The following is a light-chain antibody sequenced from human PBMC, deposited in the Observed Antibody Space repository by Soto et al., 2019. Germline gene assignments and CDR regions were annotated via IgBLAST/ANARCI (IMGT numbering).Light chain of an antibody. CDR3: QQYHDWPWT. V-gene: IGKV3-15*01. CDR1: QYISSN. Sequence: EIVMTQSPDTLSVSPGERATVSCRASQYISSNLAWYQQKPGQAPRLLIYGASARATDIPARFSGSGSGPECTLTISGLQSEDFALYYCQQYHDWPWTFGQGTKVESK. CDR2: GAS. J-gene: IGKJ1*01.